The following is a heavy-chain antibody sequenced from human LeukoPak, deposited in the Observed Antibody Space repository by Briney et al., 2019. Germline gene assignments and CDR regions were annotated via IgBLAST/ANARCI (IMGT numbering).Heavy chain of an antibody. CDR3: ARDPRRGKRYYFDY. Sequence: SDTLSLTCTVSGGSVSSVSYYWSWIRQPPGKGLEWIGYIYYSGSTNYNPSLKSRVTISVDTSKNQFSLKLSSVTAADTAVYYCARDPRRGKRYYFDYWGQGTLVTVSS. CDR1: GGSVSSVSYY. CDR2: IYYSGST. V-gene: IGHV4-61*01. D-gene: IGHD5-24*01. J-gene: IGHJ4*02.